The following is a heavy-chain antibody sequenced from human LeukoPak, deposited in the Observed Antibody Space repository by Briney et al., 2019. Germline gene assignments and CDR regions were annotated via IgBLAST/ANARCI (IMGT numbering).Heavy chain of an antibody. Sequence: GASVKVSCKASGYTFTSYYMYWVRQAPGQGLEWMGIINPNRGSTSYAQKFQGRVTMTRDMSTSTVYMELSSLRSEDTAVYYCATHHNYGDYWDVYYFDYWGQGTLVTVSS. D-gene: IGHD4-17*01. CDR2: INPNRGST. CDR1: GYTFTSYY. V-gene: IGHV1-46*01. J-gene: IGHJ4*02. CDR3: ATHHNYGDYWDVYYFDY.